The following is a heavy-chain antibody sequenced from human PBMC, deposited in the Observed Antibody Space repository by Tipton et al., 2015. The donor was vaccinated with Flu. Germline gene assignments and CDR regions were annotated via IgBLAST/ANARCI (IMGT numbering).Heavy chain of an antibody. CDR2: IWYDGSNK. Sequence: RSLRLSCAASGFTFSSYGMHWVRQAPGKGLEWVAVIWYDGSNKYYADSVKGRFTISRDNSKNTLYLQMNSLRAEDTAVYYCAGDDGYSSSWYEAFDIWGQGTMVTVSS. CDR3: AGDDGYSSSWYEAFDI. CDR1: GFTFSSYG. J-gene: IGHJ3*02. D-gene: IGHD6-13*01. V-gene: IGHV3-33*01.